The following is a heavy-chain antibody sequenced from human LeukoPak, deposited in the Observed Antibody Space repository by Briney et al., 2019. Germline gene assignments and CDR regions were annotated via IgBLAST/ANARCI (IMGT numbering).Heavy chain of an antibody. D-gene: IGHD2-8*01. Sequence: ASVKVSCKVSGYTFTVYHIHWVRQAPGQGLEWMGLINPNSGDTNYAQKFQGRVTMTKDTSISTAYMELSRLRSDDTAVYYCARVGREDNDYGDSWGQGTLVTVSS. J-gene: IGHJ4*02. CDR2: INPNSGDT. CDR3: ARVGREDNDYGDS. V-gene: IGHV1-2*02. CDR1: GYTFTVYH.